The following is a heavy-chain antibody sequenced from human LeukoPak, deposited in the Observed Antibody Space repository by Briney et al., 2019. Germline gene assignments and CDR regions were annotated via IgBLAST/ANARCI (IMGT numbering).Heavy chain of an antibody. CDR1: GGSISSYY. CDR2: IYYSGSN. D-gene: IGHD3-9*01. J-gene: IGHJ4*02. Sequence: KPSETLSLTCTVSGGSISSYYWSWIRQPPGKGLEWIGYIYYSGSNNYNPSLKSRVTISVDTSKNQFSLKLSSVTAADTAVYYCASTDILTGTTFDYWGQGTLVTVSS. V-gene: IGHV4-59*01. CDR3: ASTDILTGTTFDY.